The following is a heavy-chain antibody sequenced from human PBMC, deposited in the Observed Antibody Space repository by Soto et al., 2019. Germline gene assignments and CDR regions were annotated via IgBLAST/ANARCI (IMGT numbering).Heavy chain of an antibody. CDR1: GYTFTGYF. J-gene: IGHJ4*02. Sequence: ASVKVSCKASGYTFTGYFMHWVRQAPGQGLEWMGWINPNSGGTNYAQKFQGWVTMTRDTSISTAYMELSRLRSDDTAVYYCARVRSSSWYALDYWGQGTLVTVSS. CDR2: INPNSGGT. D-gene: IGHD6-13*01. V-gene: IGHV1-2*04. CDR3: ARVRSSSWYALDY.